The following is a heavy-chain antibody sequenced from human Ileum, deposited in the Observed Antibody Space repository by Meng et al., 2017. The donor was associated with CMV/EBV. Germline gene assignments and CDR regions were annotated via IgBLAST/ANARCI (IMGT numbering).Heavy chain of an antibody. CDR3: ARGAYCSGGRCPWGFDP. D-gene: IGHD2-15*01. J-gene: IGHJ5*02. V-gene: IGHV3-72*01. CDR1: SDYC. Sequence: SDYCMDWGRQAPGKGVEWVGRCRNRPHSYSTEYAESVKGRFTVSRDDSKKSVFLQMNSLKIEDSAVYHCARGAYCSGGRCPWGFDPWGQGTLVTVSS. CDR2: CRNRPHSYST.